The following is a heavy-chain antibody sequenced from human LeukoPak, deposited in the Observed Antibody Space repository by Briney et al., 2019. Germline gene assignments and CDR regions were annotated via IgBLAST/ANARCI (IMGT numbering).Heavy chain of an antibody. D-gene: IGHD3-3*01. CDR1: GFTFSSYG. J-gene: IGHJ3*02. V-gene: IGHV3-30*18. Sequence: GGSLRLSCAASGFTFSSYGMHWVRQAPGKGLEWVAVISYDGSNKYYADSVKGRFTISRDNSKNTLYLQMNSLRAEDTAVYYCAKEDLEWLSNDDAFDIWGRGTMVTVSS. CDR3: AKEDLEWLSNDDAFDI. CDR2: ISYDGSNK.